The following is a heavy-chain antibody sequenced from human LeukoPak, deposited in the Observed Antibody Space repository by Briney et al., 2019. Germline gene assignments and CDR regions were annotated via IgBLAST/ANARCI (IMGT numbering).Heavy chain of an antibody. CDR3: ARDRGGSSSWYFWFDP. V-gene: IGHV1-2*02. Sequence: ASVKVSCKASGYTFTGYYMHWVRQAPGQGLEWMGWINPNSGGTNHVQKFQGRVTMTRDTSISTAYMELSRLGSDATAVYYCARDRGGSSSWYFWFDPWGQGTLVTVSS. CDR2: INPNSGGT. D-gene: IGHD6-13*01. J-gene: IGHJ5*02. CDR1: GYTFTGYY.